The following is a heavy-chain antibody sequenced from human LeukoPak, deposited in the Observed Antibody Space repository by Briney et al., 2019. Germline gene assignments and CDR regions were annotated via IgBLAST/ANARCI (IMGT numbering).Heavy chain of an antibody. CDR3: ARGGYSSGYDY. D-gene: IGHD5-18*01. CDR2: ITPILGIA. J-gene: IGHJ4*02. Sequence: GASVKVSCKASGGTFSSYAISWVRQAPGQGLEWMGRITPILGIANYAQKFQGRVTITADKSTSTAYMELSSLRSEDTAVYYCARGGYSSGYDYWGQGTLVTVSS. CDR1: GGTFSSYA. V-gene: IGHV1-69*04.